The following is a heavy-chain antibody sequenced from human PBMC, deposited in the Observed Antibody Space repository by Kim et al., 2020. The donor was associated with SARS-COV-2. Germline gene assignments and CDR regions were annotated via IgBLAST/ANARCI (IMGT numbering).Heavy chain of an antibody. CDR2: IYYSGST. V-gene: IGHV4-31*03. CDR3: ARDSATTCMDV. J-gene: IGHJ6*02. CDR1: GGSISSGGYY. D-gene: IGHD1-7*01. Sequence: SETLSLTCTVSGGSISSGGYYWSWIRQHPGKGLEWIGYIYYSGSTYYNPSLKSRVTISVDTSKNQFSLKLSSVTAADTAVYYCARDSATTCMDVWGQGTTVTVSS.